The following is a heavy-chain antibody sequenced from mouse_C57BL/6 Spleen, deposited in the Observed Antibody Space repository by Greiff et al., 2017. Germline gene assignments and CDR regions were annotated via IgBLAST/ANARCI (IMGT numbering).Heavy chain of an antibody. CDR2: IYPSDGET. J-gene: IGHJ2*01. D-gene: IGHD3-3*01. Sequence: VQLQQPGAELVRPGSSVKLSCKASGYTFTSYWMDWVKQRPGQGLEWIGNIYPSDGETHYNQKFKDKATLTVDTSSSTAYMQLSSLTSEDSAVYYCARSRDGDAYFDYWGQGTTLTVSS. V-gene: IGHV1-61*01. CDR3: ARSRDGDAYFDY. CDR1: GYTFTSYW.